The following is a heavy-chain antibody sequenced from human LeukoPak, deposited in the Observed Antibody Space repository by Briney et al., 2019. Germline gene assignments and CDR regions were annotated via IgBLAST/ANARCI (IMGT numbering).Heavy chain of an antibody. V-gene: IGHV3-53*01. J-gene: IGHJ5*02. CDR3: ARSSWFDP. CDR1: GFTVISNY. D-gene: IGHD6-6*01. CDR2: ICSGGST. Sequence: GGSLRLSCAASGFTVISNYMSWVRQAPGKGLEWVSVICSGGSTYYADSVKGRFTISRDNSKNTLYLQMNSLRAEDTAVYYCARSSWFDPWGQGTLVTVSS.